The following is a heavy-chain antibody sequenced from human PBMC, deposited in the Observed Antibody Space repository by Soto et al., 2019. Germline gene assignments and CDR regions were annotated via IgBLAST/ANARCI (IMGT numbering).Heavy chain of an antibody. J-gene: IGHJ4*02. Sequence: ASVEVSCKASGGTFSSYAISWVRQAPGQGLEWMGGIIPIFGTANYAQKFQGRVTITADESTSTAYMELSSLRSEDTAVYYCARDLSSPHFWSGYYDYWGQGTLVTVSS. V-gene: IGHV1-69*13. CDR1: GGTFSSYA. D-gene: IGHD3-3*01. CDR3: ARDLSSPHFWSGYYDY. CDR2: IIPIFGTA.